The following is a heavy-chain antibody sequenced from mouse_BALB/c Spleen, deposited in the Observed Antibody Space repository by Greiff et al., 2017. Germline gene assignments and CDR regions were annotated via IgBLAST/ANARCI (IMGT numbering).Heavy chain of an antibody. V-gene: IGHV2-9*02. J-gene: IGHJ2*01. CDR3: ARGGLRRGHYFDD. CDR1: GFSLTSYG. D-gene: IGHD2-4*01. Sequence: VKLMESGPGLVAPSQSLSITCTVSGFSLTSYGVHWVRQPPGKGLEWLGVIWAGGSTNYNSALMSRLSISKDNSKSQVFLKMNSLQTDDTAMYYCARGGLRRGHYFDDWGQGTTLTVAA. CDR2: IWAGGST.